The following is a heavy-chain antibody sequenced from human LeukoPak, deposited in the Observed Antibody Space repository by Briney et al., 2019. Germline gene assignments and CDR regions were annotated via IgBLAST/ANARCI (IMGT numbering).Heavy chain of an antibody. CDR3: AKSDCGSDGCKLLNY. CDR2: ISGDGDAT. CDR1: GFTFNNYA. D-gene: IGHD2-21*01. J-gene: IGHJ4*02. Sequence: GGSLRLSCAASGFTFNNYAMAWVRQAPGQGLEWGSRISGDGDATKYADSVKGRFTISRDNSKNILSLQMNSLRVEDTAIYYCAKSDCGSDGCKLLNYWGQGTLVTVSS. V-gene: IGHV3-23*01.